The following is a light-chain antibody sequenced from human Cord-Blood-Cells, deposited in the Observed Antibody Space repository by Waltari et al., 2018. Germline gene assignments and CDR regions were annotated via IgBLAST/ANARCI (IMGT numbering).Light chain of an antibody. CDR3: QQYSSSPYT. J-gene: IGKJ2*01. V-gene: IGKV3-20*01. Sequence: EIVLTQSPGTLYLSPGERATLSCRDSQSVSSSYLAWYQQKPGQAPRLLIYGASSRATGIPDRYTGSGSRTDFTLTISGLETESISVYYCQQYSSSPYTFGQGTKLEIK. CDR1: QSVSSSY. CDR2: GAS.